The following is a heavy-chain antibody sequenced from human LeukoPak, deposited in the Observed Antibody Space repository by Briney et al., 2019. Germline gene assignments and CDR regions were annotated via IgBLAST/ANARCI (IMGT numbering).Heavy chain of an antibody. CDR3: ARTNIITMVRGVLIDP. CDR2: INPNSGGT. D-gene: IGHD3-10*01. J-gene: IGHJ5*02. V-gene: IGHV1-2*06. Sequence: EASVKVSCKASGYTFTGYYMHWVRQAPGQGLEWMGRINPNSGGTNYAQKFQGRVTMTRDTSISTAYMELSRLTSDDAAVYYCARTNIITMVRGVLIDPWGEGTLVTVSS. CDR1: GYTFTGYY.